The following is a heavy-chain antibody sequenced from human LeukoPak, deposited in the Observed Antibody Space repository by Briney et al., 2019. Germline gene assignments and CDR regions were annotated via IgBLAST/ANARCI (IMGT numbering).Heavy chain of an antibody. CDR3: AKDRIPAALMAFDI. Sequence: GGSLRLSCAASGFTFSSYGMHWVRQAPGKGLEWVAFIRYDGSEKDYTDSVKGRFTISRDNSKNTLYLQMNSLRTEDTAVYYCAKDRIPAALMAFDIWGQGTMVTVSS. V-gene: IGHV3-30*02. D-gene: IGHD2-2*01. CDR1: GFTFSSYG. CDR2: IRYDGSEK. J-gene: IGHJ3*02.